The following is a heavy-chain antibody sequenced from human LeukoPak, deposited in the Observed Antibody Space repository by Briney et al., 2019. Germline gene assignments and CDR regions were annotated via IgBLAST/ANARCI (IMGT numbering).Heavy chain of an antibody. Sequence: PSETLSLTCTVSGGSISNYHWSWIRQPAGKGLEWIGQIHTSGSTNHNPPLKSRVTMSIDTPENQLSLTIRSVTAADTAVYYCARRDISSGWSFDYWGQGTLVTVSS. CDR3: ARRDISSGWSFDY. CDR2: IHTSGST. CDR1: GGSISNYH. J-gene: IGHJ4*02. D-gene: IGHD6-19*01. V-gene: IGHV4-4*07.